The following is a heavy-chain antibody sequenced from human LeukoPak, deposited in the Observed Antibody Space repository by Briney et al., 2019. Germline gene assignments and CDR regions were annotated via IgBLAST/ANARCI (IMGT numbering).Heavy chain of an antibody. D-gene: IGHD5-18*01. CDR1: GFTLRNYA. CDR2: ISGIGGST. V-gene: IGHV3-23*01. J-gene: IGHJ4*02. CDR3: AKDTRGYSYGYEIDY. Sequence: GGSLRLSCAASGFTLRNYAMSWVRHAPGKRLEWVSAISGIGGSTYYADSVKGRFTTSRDNSKNTLYLQMNSLRAEDTGVYYCAKDTRGYSYGYEIDYWGQGTLVTVSS.